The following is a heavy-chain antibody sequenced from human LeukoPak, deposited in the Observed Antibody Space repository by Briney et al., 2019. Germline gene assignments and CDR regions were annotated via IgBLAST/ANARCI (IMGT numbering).Heavy chain of an antibody. CDR3: ARLVGATVDYFDY. CDR1: GGSFSGYY. Sequence: SETLSLTCAVYGGSFSGYYWSWIRQPPGKGLEWIGEINHSGSTNYNPSLKSRVTISVDTSKNQFSLKLSSVTAADTAVYYCARLVGATVDYFDYWGQGTLVTVSS. J-gene: IGHJ4*02. D-gene: IGHD1-26*01. V-gene: IGHV4-34*01. CDR2: INHSGST.